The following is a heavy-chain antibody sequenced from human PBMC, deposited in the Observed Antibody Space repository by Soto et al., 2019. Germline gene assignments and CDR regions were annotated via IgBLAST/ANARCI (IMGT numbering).Heavy chain of an antibody. CDR3: ARRTMVRGVTDYHYYGMDA. CDR2: IIPIFGTA. Sequence: GASVKVSCKASGGTFSSYAISWVRQAPGQGLEWMGGIIPIFGTANYAQKFQGRVTITADKSTSTAYMELSSLRSEDTAVYYCARRTMVRGVTDYHYYGMDAWGQGTTGTGSS. J-gene: IGHJ6*02. CDR1: GGTFSSYA. V-gene: IGHV1-69*06. D-gene: IGHD3-10*01.